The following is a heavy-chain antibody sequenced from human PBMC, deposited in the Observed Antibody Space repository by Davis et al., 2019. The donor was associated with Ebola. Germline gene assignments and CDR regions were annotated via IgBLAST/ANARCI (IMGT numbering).Heavy chain of an antibody. D-gene: IGHD3-3*01. CDR3: TRGPHVLRFLEWVARDYYYGMDV. J-gene: IGHJ6*02. V-gene: IGHV3-49*03. Sequence: GESLKISCTASGFTFGDYAMSWFRQAPGKGLEWVGFIRSKAYGGTTEYAASVKGRFTISRDDSKSIAYLQMNSLKTEDTAVYYCTRGPHVLRFLEWVARDYYYGMDVWGQGTTVTVSS. CDR2: IRSKAYGGTT. CDR1: GFTFGDYA.